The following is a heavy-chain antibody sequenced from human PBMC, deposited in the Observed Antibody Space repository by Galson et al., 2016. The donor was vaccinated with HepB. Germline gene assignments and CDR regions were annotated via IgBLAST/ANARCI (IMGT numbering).Heavy chain of an antibody. V-gene: IGHV3-33*05. CDR2: ISSDGIDK. CDR1: GFTFSSYA. D-gene: IGHD5-18*01. CDR3: AANTAMVSYGMDV. Sequence: SLRLSCAASGFTFSSYAMHWVRQAPGKGLEWVSRISSDGIDKYYADSVKGRFTISRDNSKNTLYLQMNSLRAEDTAVYYCAANTAMVSYGMDVWGQGTTVTVSS. J-gene: IGHJ6*02.